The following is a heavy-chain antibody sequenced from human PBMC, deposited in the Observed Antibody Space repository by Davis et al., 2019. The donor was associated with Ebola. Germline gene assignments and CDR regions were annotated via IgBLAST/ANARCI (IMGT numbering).Heavy chain of an antibody. CDR2: ISVYTGGT. J-gene: IGHJ6*03. V-gene: IGHV1-18*04. D-gene: IGHD3-3*01. Sequence: ASVKVSCKASGYSFTTYGMSWVRQAPGQGLEWMGWISVYTGGTNYAQTLQGRVTMTTDTSTSTAYMELSSLRSEDTAVYYCARDNYRDDFWSGYFFGQRKDVRDKKTNYYYAYMDVWGKGTTVTVSS. CDR1: GYSFTTYG. CDR3: ARDNYRDDFWSGYFFGQRKDVRDKKTNYYYAYMDV.